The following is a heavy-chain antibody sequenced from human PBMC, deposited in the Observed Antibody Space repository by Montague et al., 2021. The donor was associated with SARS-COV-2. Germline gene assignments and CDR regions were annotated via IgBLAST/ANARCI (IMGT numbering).Heavy chain of an antibody. D-gene: IGHD2-2*01. CDR1: GFTFDDYA. CDR2: ISWNSDSI. CDR3: ARGETEYGTSWPDY. Sequence: SLRLSCAASGFTFDDYAMHWVRQAPGKGLEWVSGISWNSDSIDYADSVKGRFTISRDNAKNSLYLQMNSLRAEDTAFYYCARGETEYGTSWPDYWGQGTLVTVSS. J-gene: IGHJ4*02. V-gene: IGHV3-9*01.